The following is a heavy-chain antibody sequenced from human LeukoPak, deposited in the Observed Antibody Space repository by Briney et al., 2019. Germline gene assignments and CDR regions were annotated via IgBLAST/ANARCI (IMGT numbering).Heavy chain of an antibody. J-gene: IGHJ5*02. V-gene: IGHV3-21*01. CDR2: ISSSSSYI. D-gene: IGHD3-3*01. CDR3: ARASSYYDFWSGSPKFDP. CDR1: GFTFSSYS. Sequence: PGGSLRLSCAVSGFTFSSYSMNWVRQAPGKGLEWVSSISSSSSYIYYADSVKGRFTISRDNAKNSLYLQMNSLRAEDTAVYYCARASSYYDFWSGSPKFDPWGQGTLVTVSS.